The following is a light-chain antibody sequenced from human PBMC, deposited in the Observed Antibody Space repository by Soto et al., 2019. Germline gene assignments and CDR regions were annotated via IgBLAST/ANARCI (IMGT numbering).Light chain of an antibody. J-gene: IGLJ1*01. CDR1: SNDVGGYNL. V-gene: IGLV2-23*02. CDR2: EVN. Sequence: QSVLTQPASVSGSPGQSITISCTGTSNDVGGYNLVSWYQQHPGKAPKVMIYEVNKRPSGVSNRFSGSKSGNTASLTISGLQAEDEADYYCCSYAGSSTLVFGTGTKV. CDR3: CSYAGSSTLV.